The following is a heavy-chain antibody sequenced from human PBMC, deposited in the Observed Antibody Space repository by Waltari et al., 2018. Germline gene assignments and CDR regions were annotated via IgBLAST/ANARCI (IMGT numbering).Heavy chain of an antibody. D-gene: IGHD6-19*01. CDR2: LSYDGSNK. CDR3: AKRGSSGWYGIA. V-gene: IGHV3-30*18. J-gene: IGHJ5*02. Sequence: QVQLVESGGGVVQPGRSLRLSCAASGFTFSSYGMHWVRQAPGKGLGGVAVLSYDGSNKYYADSVKGRFTISRDNSKNTLYLQMNSLRAEDTAVYYCAKRGSSGWYGIAWGQGTLVTVSS. CDR1: GFTFSSYG.